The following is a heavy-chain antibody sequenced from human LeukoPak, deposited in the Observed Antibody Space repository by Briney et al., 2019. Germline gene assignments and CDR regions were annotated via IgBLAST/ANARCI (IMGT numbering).Heavy chain of an antibody. CDR3: ARTGARQLVLRYYYYYMDV. V-gene: IGHV3-7*01. CDR1: GFTFSSYW. D-gene: IGHD6-6*01. Sequence: GGSLRLSCAASGFTFSSYWMSWVRQAPGKGLEWVANIKQDGSEKYYVDSVKGRLTISRDNATNSLYRQMNSLRAEDTAVYYCARTGARQLVLRYYYYYMDVWGKGTTVTVSS. CDR2: IKQDGSEK. J-gene: IGHJ6*03.